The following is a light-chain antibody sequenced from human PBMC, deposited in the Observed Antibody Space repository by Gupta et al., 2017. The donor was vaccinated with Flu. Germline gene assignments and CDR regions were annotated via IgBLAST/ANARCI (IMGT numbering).Light chain of an antibody. V-gene: IGKV4-1*01. CDR3: QQYYSTPPT. J-gene: IGKJ1*01. CDR1: QSVLYSPNNKNH. Sequence: DIVMTQSPDSLAVSLGERATINCKSSQSVLYSPNNKNHLAGYKTKQGQPPKLLIYWASTRESGVPDRFSGSGSGTDFTLTISSLQAEDVAVYYCQQYYSTPPTFGQGTKVEIK. CDR2: WAS.